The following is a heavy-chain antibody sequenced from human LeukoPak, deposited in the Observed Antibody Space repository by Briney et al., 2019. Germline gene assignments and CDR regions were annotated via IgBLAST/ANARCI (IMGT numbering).Heavy chain of an antibody. Sequence: PSETLSLTCTVSGDSVSSYYWSWIRQPPGKGLEWIGYIYYSGSTNYNPSLKSRVTISADTSKNQFSLKLSSVTATDTAEYCCARVFMGSSWHFDYWGQGTLVTVSS. CDR3: ARVFMGSSWHFDY. D-gene: IGHD6-13*01. CDR1: GDSVSSYY. CDR2: IYYSGST. V-gene: IGHV4-59*02. J-gene: IGHJ4*02.